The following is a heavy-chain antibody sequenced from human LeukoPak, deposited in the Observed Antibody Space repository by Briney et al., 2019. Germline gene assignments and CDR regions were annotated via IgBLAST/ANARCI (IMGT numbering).Heavy chain of an antibody. CDR1: VVTFSSYV. CDR3: AKDSVRYSSSWYYFDY. J-gene: IGHJ4*02. D-gene: IGHD6-13*01. CDR2: ISNDGSNT. V-gene: IGHV3-30*18. Sequence: PVGALRLSCAASVVTFSSYVMHGVRHAPGEGLEWVAVISNDGSNTYYANSGMGRFTISRDNSKNTLYLQMNSLRAEDTDVYYCAKDSVRYSSSWYYFDYWGQGTLVAVSS.